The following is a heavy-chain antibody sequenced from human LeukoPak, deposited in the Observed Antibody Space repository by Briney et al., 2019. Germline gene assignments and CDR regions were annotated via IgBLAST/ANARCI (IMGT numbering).Heavy chain of an antibody. CDR1: GGSVTSGNYY. Sequence: SETLSLTCTVSGGSVTSGNYYCNWIRQPAGKGLEWIGRIYTNGGASYNPSLKSRVTISIDASKNQFSLKLSSVTAADTAVYYCAREPPGYWGQGMLVTVSS. V-gene: IGHV4-61*02. CDR3: AREPPGY. CDR2: IYTNGGA. J-gene: IGHJ4*02.